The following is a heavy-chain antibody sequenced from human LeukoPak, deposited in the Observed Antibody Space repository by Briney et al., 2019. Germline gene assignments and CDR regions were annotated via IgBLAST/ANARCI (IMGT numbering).Heavy chain of an antibody. V-gene: IGHV4-59*08. J-gene: IGHJ4*02. D-gene: IGHD2-2*01. Sequence: PSETLSLTCTVSGGSISSYYWSSIRQSPGKGLEWIGYIYYSGSTTYNPSLKSRVTISVDTSKSHFSLRLTSMTAADTAVYYCARRVSASGRDYFDYWGQGTLVTVSS. CDR1: GGSISSYY. CDR2: IYYSGST. CDR3: ARRVSASGRDYFDY.